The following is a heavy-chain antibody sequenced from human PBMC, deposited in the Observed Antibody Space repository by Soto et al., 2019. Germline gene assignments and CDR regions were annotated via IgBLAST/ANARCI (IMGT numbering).Heavy chain of an antibody. J-gene: IGHJ5*02. CDR1: GFTFRSYA. CDR2: ISYDGTHK. V-gene: IGHV3-30-3*02. CDR3: AKNWGYGYYVGYFAP. D-gene: IGHD4-17*01. Sequence: QVHLVESGGGVVQPGRSLRLSCAASGFTFRSYAMHWVRQAPGKGLEWVAVISYDGTHKYYGDSVQGRFTISRDLSKKPLYLKLNSPIPEDPAVYYCAKNWGYGYYVGYFAPWGRGTLV.